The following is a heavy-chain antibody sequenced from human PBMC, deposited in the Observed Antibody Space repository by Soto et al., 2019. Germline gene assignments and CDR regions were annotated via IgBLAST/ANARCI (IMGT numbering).Heavy chain of an antibody. Sequence: GGSLRLSCAASGFTFSSYAMHWVRQAPGKGLEWVAVISYDGSNKHYADSVKGRFTVSRDNSKNTLYLQMNSLRAEDTAVYFCARYSGKYQGPIDYWGQGTLVTVSS. D-gene: IGHD1-26*01. J-gene: IGHJ4*02. CDR2: ISYDGSNK. CDR3: ARYSGKYQGPIDY. CDR1: GFTFSSYA. V-gene: IGHV3-30*04.